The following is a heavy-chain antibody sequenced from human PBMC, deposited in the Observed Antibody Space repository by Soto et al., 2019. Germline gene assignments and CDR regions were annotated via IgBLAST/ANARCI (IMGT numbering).Heavy chain of an antibody. J-gene: IGHJ4*02. CDR2: ISGSDGKT. CDR1: GFSFGSYA. CDR3: ARWSYLDY. V-gene: IGHV3-23*01. Sequence: WGSLRLSCAASGFSFGSYALILVRQAPVKGLEWVSTISGSDGKTFYADSVKGRFSISRDTSQSTLYLQMNSLRADDTAMYYCARWSYLDYWGQGTRVTVSS. D-gene: IGHD3-3*01.